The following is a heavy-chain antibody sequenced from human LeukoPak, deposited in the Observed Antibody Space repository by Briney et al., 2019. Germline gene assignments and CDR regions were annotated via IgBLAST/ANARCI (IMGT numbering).Heavy chain of an antibody. J-gene: IGHJ4*02. CDR1: GYSFTSYY. CDR2: INPSGGGT. V-gene: IGHV1-46*01. D-gene: IGHD6-13*01. Sequence: ASVKVSCKASGYSFTSYYMHWVRQAPGQGLEWMGMINPSGGGTSYAQKFQGRVTMTRDTSTSTVYMELSSLRSEDTVVYYCARTGAPNSGGWYYFNYWGQGTLVTVSS. CDR3: ARTGAPNSGGWYYFNY.